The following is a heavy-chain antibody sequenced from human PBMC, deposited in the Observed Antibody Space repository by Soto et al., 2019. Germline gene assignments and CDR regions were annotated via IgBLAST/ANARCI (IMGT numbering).Heavy chain of an antibody. CDR1: GFSLSTSGVG. V-gene: IGHV2-5*02. J-gene: IGHJ3*02. Sequence: QITLKESGPTLVKPTQTLTLTCTFSGFSLSTSGVGVGWIRQPPGKALEWLALIYWDDDKRYSPSLKSRLTSTKHTSKNQVVITMSNMDPVDTATYDCAHRSQEVYFDDSDAFAIWGQGTMVTVSS. CDR2: IYWDDDK. CDR3: AHRSQEVYFDDSDAFAI. D-gene: IGHD3-9*01.